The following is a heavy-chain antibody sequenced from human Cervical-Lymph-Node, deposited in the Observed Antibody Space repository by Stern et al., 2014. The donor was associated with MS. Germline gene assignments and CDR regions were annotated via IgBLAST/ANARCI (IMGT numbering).Heavy chain of an antibody. J-gene: IGHJ5*02. CDR1: GFTFSDYY. CDR3: ARGSRGSCSSTSCYDDP. D-gene: IGHD2-2*01. Sequence: QVQLVESGGGLVKPGGSLRLSCAVSGFTFSDYYMNWIRQAPGKGLEWVSFIGNSGSSKYYADSVKGRFTISRDNGKNSLYLQMNSLRAEDTAVYYCARGSRGSCSSTSCYDDPWGQGTLVTVSS. CDR2: IGNSGSSK. V-gene: IGHV3-11*01.